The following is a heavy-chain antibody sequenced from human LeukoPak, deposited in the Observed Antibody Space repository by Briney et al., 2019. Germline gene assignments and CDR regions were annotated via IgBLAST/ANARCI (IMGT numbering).Heavy chain of an antibody. CDR3: ARGGLDWLLYSQFDY. CDR1: GFTFSNYA. CDR2: TSATGGST. V-gene: IGHV3-23*01. D-gene: IGHD3-9*01. J-gene: IGHJ4*02. Sequence: GGSLRLSCVASGFTFSNYAMIWVRPAPGKGLKWVSATSATGGSTYYADSVKGRFTISRDNSKKTLYLQMNSLTVEDTAVYYCARGGLDWLLYSQFDYWGQGTLVTASS.